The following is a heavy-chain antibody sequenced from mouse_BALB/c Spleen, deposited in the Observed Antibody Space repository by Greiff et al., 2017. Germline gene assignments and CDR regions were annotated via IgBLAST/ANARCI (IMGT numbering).Heavy chain of an antibody. CDR3: ARTRGYSYAMDY. D-gene: IGHD2-14*01. J-gene: IGHJ4*01. Sequence: QVQLQQPGAELVKPGTSVKLSCKASGYNFTSYWINWVKLRPGQGLEWIGDIYPGSGSTNYNEKFKSKATLTVDTSSSTAYMQLSSLASEDSALYYCARTRGYSYAMDYWGQGTSVTVSS. V-gene: IGHV1-55*01. CDR2: IYPGSGST. CDR1: GYNFTSYW.